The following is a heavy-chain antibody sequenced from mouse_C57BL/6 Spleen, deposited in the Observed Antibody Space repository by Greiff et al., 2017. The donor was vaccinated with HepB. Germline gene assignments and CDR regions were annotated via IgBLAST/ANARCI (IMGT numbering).Heavy chain of an antibody. CDR3: TDDYDAWFAY. CDR1: GFTFSNYW. J-gene: IGHJ3*01. D-gene: IGHD2-4*01. V-gene: IGHV6-3*01. Sequence: EVKVEESGGGLVQPGGSMKLSCVASGFTFSNYWMNWVRQSPEKGLEWVAQIRLKSDNYATHYAESGKGRFTISRDDSKSSVYLQMNNLRAEDTGIYYCTDDYDAWFAYWGQGTLVTVSA. CDR2: IRLKSDNYAT.